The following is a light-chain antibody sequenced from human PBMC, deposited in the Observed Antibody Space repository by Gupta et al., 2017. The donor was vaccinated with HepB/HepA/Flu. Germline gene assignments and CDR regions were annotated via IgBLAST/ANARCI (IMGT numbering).Light chain of an antibody. V-gene: IGLV1-47*01. Sequence: QSVLTQPPSVSGTPEQRVTISCSASRSNIGLNYVYWYQQIPGGAPKLLIYMNDKRPSGVPERISCSTSGTSASLAINGLRSEDEADYYCAAWEYSLTNWVVFGGGTKLTVL. CDR1: RSNIGLNY. J-gene: IGLJ2*01. CDR2: MND. CDR3: AAWEYSLTNWVV.